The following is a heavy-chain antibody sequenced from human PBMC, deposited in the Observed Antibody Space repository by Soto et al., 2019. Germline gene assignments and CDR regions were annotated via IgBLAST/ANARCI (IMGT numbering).Heavy chain of an antibody. CDR3: ARVNAVYYYGMDV. J-gene: IGHJ6*02. CDR1: GFTVSSNN. D-gene: IGHD2-2*01. Sequence: GGSLRLSCAASGFTVSSNNMNWVRQAPGKGLERVSVIDSGGSRDYADSVKGRFTISRDNSKNTLYLQMNNLRAEDTAVYYCARVNAVYYYGMDVWGQGSTVTVSS. V-gene: IGHV3-66*01. CDR2: IDSGGSR.